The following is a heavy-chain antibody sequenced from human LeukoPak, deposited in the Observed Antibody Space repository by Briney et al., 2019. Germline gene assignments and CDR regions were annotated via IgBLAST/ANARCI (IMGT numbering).Heavy chain of an antibody. J-gene: IGHJ4*02. CDR2: INHSGST. D-gene: IGHD6-19*01. CDR3: ATQSSGWFHPDY. Sequence: TSETLSLTCAVYGGSFSGYYWSWIRQPPGKGLEWIGEINHSGSTNYNPSLKSRVTISVDTSKNQFSLKLSSVTAADTAVYYCATQSSGWFHPDYWGQGTLVTVSS. V-gene: IGHV4-34*01. CDR1: GGSFSGYY.